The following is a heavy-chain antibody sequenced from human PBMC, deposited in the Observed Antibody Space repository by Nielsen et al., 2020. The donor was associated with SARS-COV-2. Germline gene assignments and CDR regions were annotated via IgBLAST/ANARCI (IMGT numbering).Heavy chain of an antibody. Sequence: SETLSLTCAVYGGSFSSYYWSWIRQPPGKGLEWIGYIYYSGSTNYNPSLKSRVTISVDTSKNQFSLKLSSVTAADTAVYYCARANGGQYYFDYWGQGTLVTVSS. CDR2: IYYSGST. D-gene: IGHD4-23*01. CDR3: ARANGGQYYFDY. J-gene: IGHJ4*02. V-gene: IGHV4-59*01. CDR1: GGSFSSYY.